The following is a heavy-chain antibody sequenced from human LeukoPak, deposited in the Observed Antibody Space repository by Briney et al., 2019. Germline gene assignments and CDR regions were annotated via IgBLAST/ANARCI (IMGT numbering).Heavy chain of an antibody. V-gene: IGHV3-23*01. CDR3: AKDRADVVPTMVLDY. Sequence: GGSLRLSCAASGLTFNNYAMSWVRQAPGKGLEWVSGITGSGRTTYYADSVKGRFTISRDNSKNSLYLQINSLRAEDTAVYYCAKDRADVVPTMVLDYWGQGTLVAVSS. CDR2: ITGSGRTT. J-gene: IGHJ4*02. CDR1: GLTFNNYA. D-gene: IGHD5-12*01.